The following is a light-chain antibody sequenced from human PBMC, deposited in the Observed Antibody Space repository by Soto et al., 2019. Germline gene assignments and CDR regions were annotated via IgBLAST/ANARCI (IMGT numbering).Light chain of an antibody. J-gene: IGKJ2*01. V-gene: IGKV3-15*01. CDR1: QSVRSN. CDR3: QQYNNRPPET. CDR2: EAS. Sequence: EIVMTQSPGTLSVSPGERATLSCRASQSVRSNLAWYQQKPGQAPRLLIYEASTRATGIPARFSGSGSGTEFTLTISSLQSEDFAVYHCQQYNNRPPETFGQGTKLE.